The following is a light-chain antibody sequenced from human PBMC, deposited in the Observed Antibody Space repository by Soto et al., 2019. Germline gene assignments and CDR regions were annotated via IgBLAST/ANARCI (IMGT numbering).Light chain of an antibody. CDR1: TGAVTSGHY. Sequence: QAVVTQEPSLTVPPGGTVTLTCGSSTGAVTSGHYPYWFQQKPGQAPRTLIYDTSNKHSWTPARFSGSLLGGKAALTLSGAQPEDEAEYYCLLSDSGAYVVFGGGTKLNVL. CDR2: DTS. J-gene: IGLJ2*01. CDR3: LLSDSGAYVV. V-gene: IGLV7-46*01.